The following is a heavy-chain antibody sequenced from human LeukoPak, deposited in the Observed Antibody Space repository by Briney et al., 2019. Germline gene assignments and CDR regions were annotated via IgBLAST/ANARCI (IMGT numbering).Heavy chain of an antibody. CDR2: FDPEDGET. J-gene: IGHJ6*03. Sequence: ASVKVSCKASGYTFTGYYMHWVRQAPGKGLEWMGGFDPEDGETIYAQKFQGRVTMTEDTSTDTAYMELSSLRSEDTAVYYCATAPSGYSYVGGYYYYYYYMDVWGKGTTATISS. V-gene: IGHV1-24*01. CDR1: GYTFTGYY. D-gene: IGHD5-18*01. CDR3: ATAPSGYSYVGGYYYYYYYMDV.